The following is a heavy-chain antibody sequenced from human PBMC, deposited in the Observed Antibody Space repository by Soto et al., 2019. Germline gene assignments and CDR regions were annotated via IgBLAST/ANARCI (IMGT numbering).Heavy chain of an antibody. CDR3: VRAPYGGNLASHY. Sequence: SETLSLTCTVSGGPISSGDYYWSWIRQPPGKGLEWIGYIYYSGSTYYNPSLKSRVTISVDTSKNQFSLKLSSVTAADTAVYYCVRAPYGGNLASHYWGQAPLVTVSS. CDR2: IYYSGST. V-gene: IGHV4-30-4*01. CDR1: GGPISSGDYY. J-gene: IGHJ4*02. D-gene: IGHD4-17*01.